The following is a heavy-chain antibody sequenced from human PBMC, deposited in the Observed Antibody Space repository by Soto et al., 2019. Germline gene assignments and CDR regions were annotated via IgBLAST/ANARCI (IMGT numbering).Heavy chain of an antibody. CDR3: ARSAGVAIANDY. J-gene: IGHJ4*02. D-gene: IGHD5-12*01. Sequence: GESLKISCKGSGYTFSNYWIGWVRQMPGGGLEWVGNIWPGDSDTSYSPSFQGHVTISADKSISTAYLQWSSLEASDTAIYYCARSAGVAIANDYWGQGTQVTVSS. V-gene: IGHV5-51*01. CDR1: GYTFSNYW. CDR2: IWPGDSDT.